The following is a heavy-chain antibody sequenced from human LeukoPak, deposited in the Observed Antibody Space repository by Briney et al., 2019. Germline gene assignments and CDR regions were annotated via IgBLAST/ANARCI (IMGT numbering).Heavy chain of an antibody. CDR1: GFTFRRYD. CDR2: ISSSMISI. J-gene: IGHJ4*02. D-gene: IGHD2-8*02. CDR3: ARVQGGTGFDY. V-gene: IGHV3-21*01. Sequence: KTGGSLRLSCASSGFTFRRYDMNWVRQAPGKGLEWVSFISSSMISIHYADSVQGRFTISRDNARNILYMQMNSLRDEDTAVYYCARVQGGTGFDYWGQGTLVTVSS.